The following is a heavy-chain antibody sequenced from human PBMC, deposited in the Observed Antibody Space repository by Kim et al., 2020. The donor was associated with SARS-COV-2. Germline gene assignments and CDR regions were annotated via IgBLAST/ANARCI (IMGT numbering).Heavy chain of an antibody. J-gene: IGHJ5*01. Sequence: ASVKVSCKTSGYTFSHYGITWVRQAPGQGPEWVGWINTYNGNTHYTKSLRGRVTMTTDTSASTAYMELRSLRSDDTAVYYCARDFSGTIFGVGNWFDSWGQGTLVFVSS. CDR2: INTYNGNT. D-gene: IGHD3-3*01. CDR3: ARDFSGTIFGVGNWFDS. CDR1: GYTFSHYG. V-gene: IGHV1-18*01.